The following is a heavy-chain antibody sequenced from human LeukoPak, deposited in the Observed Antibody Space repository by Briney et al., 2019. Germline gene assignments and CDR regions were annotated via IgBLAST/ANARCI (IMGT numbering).Heavy chain of an antibody. Sequence: SETLSLTCTVSGGSISSSSYYWGWIRQPPGKGVEWIGTICYCGSTYYNPALKSRLTISVDTSKNQFSMKLSSVTAADTAVYYCARQGSGNYLSPVNYWGQGTLVTVSS. CDR3: ARQGSGNYLSPVNY. J-gene: IGHJ4*02. CDR1: GGSISSSSYY. D-gene: IGHD1-26*01. CDR2: ICYCGST. V-gene: IGHV4-39*01.